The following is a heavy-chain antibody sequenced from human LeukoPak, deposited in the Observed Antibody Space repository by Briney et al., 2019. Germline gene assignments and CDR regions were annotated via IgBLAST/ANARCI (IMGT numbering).Heavy chain of an antibody. CDR2: IYHSGST. D-gene: IGHD3-9*01. J-gene: IGHJ4*02. V-gene: IGHV4-38-2*02. CDR1: GYSISSGYY. CDR3: ARSPVLRYFDWLSRFDY. Sequence: KPSETLSLTCTVSGYSISSGYYWGWIRQPPGKGLEWIGSIYHSGSTYYNPSLKSRVTISVDTSKNQFSLKLSSVTAADTAVYYCARSPVLRYFDWLSRFDYWGQGTLVTVSS.